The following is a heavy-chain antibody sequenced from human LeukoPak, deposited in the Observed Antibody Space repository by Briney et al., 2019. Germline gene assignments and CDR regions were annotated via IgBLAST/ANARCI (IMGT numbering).Heavy chain of an antibody. V-gene: IGHV3-48*02. CDR3: ARGAGRGGYYFDY. Sequence: GGSLRLSCAASGFTFSRYSMKWVRQAPGKGLEWVSYISGSSSTIYYADSVKGRFTISRDNAKNSLYLQMNSLRDEDTAVYYCARGAGRGGYYFDYWGQGTLVSVSS. CDR2: ISGSSSTI. D-gene: IGHD6-13*01. J-gene: IGHJ4*02. CDR1: GFTFSRYS.